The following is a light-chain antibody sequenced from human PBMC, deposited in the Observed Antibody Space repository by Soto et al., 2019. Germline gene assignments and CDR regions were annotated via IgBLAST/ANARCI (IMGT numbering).Light chain of an antibody. CDR3: CSYAGSYTFLI. CDR2: DVS. CDR1: SSDVGGYNY. Sequence: QSALTQPRSVSGSPGQSVTISCTGTSSDVGGYNYVSWYQQHPGKAPKLMIYDVSKRPSGVPDRFSGSKSGNTASLTISGLQAQDEADYSCCSYAGSYTFLIFGGGTKLTVL. J-gene: IGLJ2*01. V-gene: IGLV2-11*01.